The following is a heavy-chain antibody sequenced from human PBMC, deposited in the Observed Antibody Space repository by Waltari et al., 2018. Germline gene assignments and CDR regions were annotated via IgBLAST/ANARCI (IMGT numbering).Heavy chain of an antibody. J-gene: IGHJ4*02. V-gene: IGHV1-2*02. CDR2: INLNSGDT. CDR3: ARVILGGYKALDY. D-gene: IGHD1-26*01. Sequence: QMQLVHSGAEVKKPGASVKVSCKASGFTFTAYYMHWVRQAPGQGLEWMGWINLNSGDTGYPQKFQGRVTMTRDTSISTAYMELSRLTSDDTAVYYCARVILGGYKALDYWGQGTLVTVSS. CDR1: GFTFTAYY.